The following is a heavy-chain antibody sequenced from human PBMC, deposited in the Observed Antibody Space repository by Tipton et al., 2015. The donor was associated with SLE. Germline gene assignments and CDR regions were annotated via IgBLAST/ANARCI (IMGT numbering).Heavy chain of an antibody. J-gene: IGHJ6*03. CDR1: GGSISSYY. Sequence: LRLSCTVSGGSISSYYWSWIRQPPGKGLEWIGYIYYSGSTNYNPSLKGRVTISVDTSKNQFSLKLSSVTAADTAVYYCARDLRSGGYYYYYYMDVWGKGTTVTVSS. V-gene: IGHV4-59*01. CDR3: ARDLRSGGYYYYYYMDV. D-gene: IGHD1-14*01. CDR2: IYYSGST.